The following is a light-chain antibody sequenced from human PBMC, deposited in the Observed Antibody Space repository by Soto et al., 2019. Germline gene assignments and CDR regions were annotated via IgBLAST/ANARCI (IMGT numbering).Light chain of an antibody. V-gene: IGKV1-9*01. CDR2: AAS. CDR3: QQLKSFPLS. CDR1: QGISSS. Sequence: IQFTQSPSSLSASVGDRVTITCRASQGISSSLAWYQQQPGKAPKLLIYAASTLQSGVPSRFSGSGSGTDFTLTISSXRPEDFATYYCQQLKSFPLSFGGGTKVDIK. J-gene: IGKJ4*01.